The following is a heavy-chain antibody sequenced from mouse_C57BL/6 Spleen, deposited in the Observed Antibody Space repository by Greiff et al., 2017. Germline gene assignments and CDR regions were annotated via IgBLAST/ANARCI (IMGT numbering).Heavy chain of an antibody. Sequence: QVQLQQSGAELVRPGTSVKMSCKASGYTFTNYWIGWAKQRPGHGLEWIGDIYPGDGDTNYNGKFKGKATLTADKSSSTAYMQLSSLTSEDSAVYFCADSSGYVAMDYWGQGTSVTVSS. CDR2: IYPGDGDT. J-gene: IGHJ4*01. V-gene: IGHV1-63*01. D-gene: IGHD3-2*02. CDR1: GYTFTNYW. CDR3: ADSSGYVAMDY.